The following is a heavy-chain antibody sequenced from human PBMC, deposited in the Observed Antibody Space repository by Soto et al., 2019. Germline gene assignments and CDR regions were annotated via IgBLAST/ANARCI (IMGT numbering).Heavy chain of an antibody. CDR1: GGTFSSYA. CDR2: IIPIFGTA. Sequence: ASVKVSCKASGGTFSSYAISWVRQAPGQGLEWMGGIIPIFGTANYAQKFQGRVTITADKSTSTAYMELSSLRSEDTAVYYCARATSGYGYYYGMDVWGQGTTVTVSS. CDR3: ARATSGYGYYYGMDV. J-gene: IGHJ6*02. V-gene: IGHV1-69*06. D-gene: IGHD5-12*01.